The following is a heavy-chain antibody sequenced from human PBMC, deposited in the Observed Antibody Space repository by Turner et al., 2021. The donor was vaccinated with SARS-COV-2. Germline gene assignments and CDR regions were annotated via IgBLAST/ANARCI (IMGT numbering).Heavy chain of an antibody. J-gene: IGHJ4*02. V-gene: IGHV1-8*01. CDR1: GYTFTNYD. CDR2: MNPNSGNT. D-gene: IGHD3-16*02. CDR3: ARGMFRFGGVIVRPFDY. Sequence: QVQLVQSGADVKKPGASVKVSCKASGYTFTNYDINWVRQATGQGLEWMGWMNPNSGNTGYAQKFQGRVTMTGNTSISTTYIELSSLGSEDTAVYYCARGMFRFGGVIVRPFDYWGQGTLVTVSS.